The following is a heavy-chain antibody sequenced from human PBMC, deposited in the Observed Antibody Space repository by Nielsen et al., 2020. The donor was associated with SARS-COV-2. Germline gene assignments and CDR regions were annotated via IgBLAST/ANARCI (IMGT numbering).Heavy chain of an antibody. CDR2: IHSRGTT. D-gene: IGHD3-22*01. CDR1: GDSISSSTYY. CDR3: AREGYYDSSGYYIDY. Sequence: SETLSLTCTVSGDSISSSTYYWGWIRQSPGKGLEWFGSIHSRGTTYYNPSLKGRFTISVDTSKNQFSLQLRSMTDADTAVYYCAREGYYDSSGYYIDYWGQGTLVTVSS. J-gene: IGHJ4*02. V-gene: IGHV4-39*07.